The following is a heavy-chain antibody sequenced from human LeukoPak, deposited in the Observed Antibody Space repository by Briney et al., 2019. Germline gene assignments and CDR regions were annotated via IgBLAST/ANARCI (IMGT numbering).Heavy chain of an antibody. CDR1: GYTFTSYD. J-gene: IGHJ4*02. V-gene: IGHV1-8*01. CDR3: ARGPPNWGYDY. Sequence: ASVKVSCKASGYTFTSYDFSWVRQATGQRPEWMGWMGPNSGDTGYAQKFQDRVTMTRNTSISTAYMELSSLRSDDTAVYYCARGPPNWGYDYWGPGTLVTVSS. D-gene: IGHD7-27*01. CDR2: MGPNSGDT.